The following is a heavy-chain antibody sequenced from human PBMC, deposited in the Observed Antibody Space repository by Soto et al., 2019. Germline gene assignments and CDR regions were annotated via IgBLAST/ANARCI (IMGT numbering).Heavy chain of an antibody. D-gene: IGHD1-26*01. J-gene: IGHJ4*02. V-gene: IGHV4-59*01. CDR1: GGSITNYY. Sequence: PSETLSLTCTVSGGSITNYYWSWIRQTPGKGLEWVGSAHYSGSTQYNPSLKSRVTTSVDTSKNQISLNLTPVTAADTAVYYCARRGLGARFDYWGQGTLVTVSS. CDR2: AHYSGST. CDR3: ARRGLGARFDY.